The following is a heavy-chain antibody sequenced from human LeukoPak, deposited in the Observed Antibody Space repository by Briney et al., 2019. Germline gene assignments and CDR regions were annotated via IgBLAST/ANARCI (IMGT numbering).Heavy chain of an antibody. CDR3: ARGVARYYDYVWGSYRKNWFDP. J-gene: IGHJ5*02. V-gene: IGHV4-34*01. CDR1: GGSFSSYY. D-gene: IGHD3-16*02. CDR2: INHSGST. Sequence: SETLSLTCAVYGGSFSSYYWSWIRQPPGKGLEWIGEINHSGSTNYNPSLKSRVTISVDTSKNQFSLKLSSVTAADTAVYYCARGVARYYDYVWGSYRKNWFDPWGQGTLVTVSS.